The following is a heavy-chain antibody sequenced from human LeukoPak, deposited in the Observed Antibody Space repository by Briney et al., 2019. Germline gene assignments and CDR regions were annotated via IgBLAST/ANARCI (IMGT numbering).Heavy chain of an antibody. CDR2: ISSTSTYI. CDR3: ARDPSAVPTAVNWFDP. V-gene: IGHV3-21*06. D-gene: IGHD2-2*01. Sequence: PGGSLRLSCVASGFSLSSYSMNWVRQAPGKGLEWVSSISSTSTYIYYTDSVKGRFTISRDNAKNSLYLQMDSLRAEDTAVYYCARDPSAVPTAVNWFDPWGQGTLVTVSS. J-gene: IGHJ5*02. CDR1: GFSLSSYS.